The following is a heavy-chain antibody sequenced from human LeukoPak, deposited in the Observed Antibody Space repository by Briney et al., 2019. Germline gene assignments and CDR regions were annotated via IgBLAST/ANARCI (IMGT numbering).Heavy chain of an antibody. CDR2: TNHSGST. CDR1: GGSFSGYY. D-gene: IGHD2-2*01. V-gene: IGHV4-34*01. CDR3: ARGYCSSISCYSNSHAFDI. J-gene: IGHJ3*02. Sequence: SETLSLTCAVYGGSFSGYYWSWIRQPPGKGLEWIGETNHSGSTNYNPSLKSRVTISVDTSKNQFSLKLSSVTAADTAVYYCARGYCSSISCYSNSHAFDIWGQGTMVTVSS.